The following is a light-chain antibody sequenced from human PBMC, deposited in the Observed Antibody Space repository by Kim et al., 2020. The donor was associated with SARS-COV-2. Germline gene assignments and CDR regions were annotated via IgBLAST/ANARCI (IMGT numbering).Light chain of an antibody. CDR2: DVT. J-gene: IGLJ1*01. Sequence: GQSITISCAGTSSDGGGYNYVSCDQQHPGNAPRLMIYDVTKRPSGVSFRFSGSKSDNTASLTISGLQAEGEADYYCSSYTSSRNYVFGTGTKVTVL. CDR3: SSYTSSRNYV. CDR1: SSDGGGYNY. V-gene: IGLV2-14*03.